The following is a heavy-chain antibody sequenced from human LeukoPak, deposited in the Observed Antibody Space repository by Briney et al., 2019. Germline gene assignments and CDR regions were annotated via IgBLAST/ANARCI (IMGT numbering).Heavy chain of an antibody. D-gene: IGHD3-22*01. V-gene: IGHV4-59*08. CDR1: GGSISSYY. J-gene: IGHJ6*02. Sequence: PSETLSLTCTVSGGSISSYYWSWIRQPPGKGLEWIGYIYYSGSTNYNPSLKSRVTISVDTSKNQFSLKLGSVTAADTAVYYCARQYYDSSGGYGMDVWGQGTTVTVSS. CDR2: IYYSGST. CDR3: ARQYYDSSGGYGMDV.